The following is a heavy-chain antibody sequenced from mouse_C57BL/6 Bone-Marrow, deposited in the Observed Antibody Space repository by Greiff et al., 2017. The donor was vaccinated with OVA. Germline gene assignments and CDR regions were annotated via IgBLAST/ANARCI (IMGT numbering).Heavy chain of an antibody. Sequence: EVQLHQSGPELVKPGASVKISCKASGYTFTDYYMNWVKQSHGKSLEWIGDINPNNGGTSYNQKFKGKATLTVDKSSSTAYMELRSLTSEDSAVYYCARDGSSYWYFDVWGTGTTVTVSS. D-gene: IGHD1-1*01. CDR1: GYTFTDYY. J-gene: IGHJ1*03. CDR3: ARDGSSYWYFDV. V-gene: IGHV1-26*01. CDR2: INPNNGGT.